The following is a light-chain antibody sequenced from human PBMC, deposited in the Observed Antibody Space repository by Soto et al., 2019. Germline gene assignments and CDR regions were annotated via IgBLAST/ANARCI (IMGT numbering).Light chain of an antibody. CDR3: QQFNSYPLT. CDR1: QGMASS. J-gene: IGKJ4*01. CDR2: AAS. Sequence: DIHLTQSPSFLSASVGDRVTITCRASQGMASSLAWYQQKAGKAPKLLIYAASTLESGVPSRFSGSGPGTEFTLTISSLQPEDFGIYYCQQFNSYPLTFGGGTKVEIK. V-gene: IGKV1-9*01.